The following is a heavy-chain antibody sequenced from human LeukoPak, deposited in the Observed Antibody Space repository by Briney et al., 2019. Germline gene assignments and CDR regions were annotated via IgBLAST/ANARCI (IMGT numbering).Heavy chain of an antibody. D-gene: IGHD5-12*01. V-gene: IGHV4-31*03. Sequence: SETLSLTCTVSGGSINSAGYYWSWIRQHPGKGLEWIGFIYFSGSTYYNPSLKSRVSISVDTSKNQFSLNLSSVTAADTAVYYCARVPGVATSLSGYTMGYYFDYWGQGTLVTVSS. CDR3: ARVPGVATSLSGYTMGYYFDY. CDR2: IYFSGST. CDR1: GGSINSAGYY. J-gene: IGHJ4*02.